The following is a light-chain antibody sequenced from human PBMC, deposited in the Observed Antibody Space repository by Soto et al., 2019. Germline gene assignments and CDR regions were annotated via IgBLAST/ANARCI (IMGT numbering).Light chain of an antibody. CDR2: GVN. Sequence: QYVLTQPASVSGSPGQSVTISCNGSISDLGTYNYVSWFQQHPDKAPKLMIFGVNDRPSGVSDRFSGSKSGNTASLTISGLQAEDEADYYCCSYSTITTYVFGTGTKLTVL. CDR1: ISDLGTYNY. J-gene: IGLJ1*01. V-gene: IGLV2-14*03. CDR3: CSYSTITTYV.